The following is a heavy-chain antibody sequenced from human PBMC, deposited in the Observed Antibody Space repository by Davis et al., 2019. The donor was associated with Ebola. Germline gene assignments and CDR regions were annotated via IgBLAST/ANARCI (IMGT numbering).Heavy chain of an antibody. V-gene: IGHV4-34*01. D-gene: IGHD6-19*01. Sequence: GSLRLSCAVYGGSFSGYYWSWIRQPPGKGLEWIGEINHSGSTNYNPSLKSRVTISVDTSKNQFSLKLSSVTAADTAVYYCARGTMYSSGWYFDFWGQGALVTVSS. CDR2: INHSGST. CDR3: ARGTMYSSGWYFDF. J-gene: IGHJ4*02. CDR1: GGSFSGYY.